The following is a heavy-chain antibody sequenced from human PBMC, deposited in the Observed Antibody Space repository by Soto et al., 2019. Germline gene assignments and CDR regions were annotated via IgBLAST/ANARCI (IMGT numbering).Heavy chain of an antibody. D-gene: IGHD6-19*01. V-gene: IGHV1-18*01. CDR3: ARDLTPHALAGTPAY. CDR1: GYTFSNYG. CDR2: ISSYNGNT. Sequence: VASVKVSCKASGYTFSNYGFTWVRQAPGQGLEWMAWISSYNGNTNYAQNLQGRVTVTFDTHTNTVQMEMRSLRSDDTAVYYCARDLTPHALAGTPAYWGQGTLVTVSS. J-gene: IGHJ4*02.